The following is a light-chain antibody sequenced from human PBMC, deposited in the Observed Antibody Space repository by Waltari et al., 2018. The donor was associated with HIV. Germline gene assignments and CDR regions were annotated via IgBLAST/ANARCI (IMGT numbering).Light chain of an antibody. CDR2: AAS. Sequence: DIQLTQSPSFLSASVGDRVTITCRASQGISSYLAGYQQKPGKAPKLLIYAASTLQSGVPSRFSGSGSGTEFTLRISSLQPEDFATYYCQQLNSYPLTFGGGTKVEIK. CDR3: QQLNSYPLT. V-gene: IGKV1-9*01. CDR1: QGISSY. J-gene: IGKJ4*01.